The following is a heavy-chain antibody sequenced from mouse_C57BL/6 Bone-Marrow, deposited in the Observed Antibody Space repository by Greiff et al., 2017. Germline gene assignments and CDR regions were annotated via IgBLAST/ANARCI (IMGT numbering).Heavy chain of an antibody. CDR1: GYTFTSYW. V-gene: IGHV1-74*01. Sequence: QVQLQQPGAELVKPGASVKVSCKASGYTFTSYWMHWVKQRPGQGLEWIGRIHPSDSDTNYNQKFKGKATLTVDKSSSTAYMQISSLTSEDSAVYYCAIGDYYGSSYYAMDYWGQGTSVTGSS. CDR2: IHPSDSDT. D-gene: IGHD1-1*01. CDR3: AIGDYYGSSYYAMDY. J-gene: IGHJ4*01.